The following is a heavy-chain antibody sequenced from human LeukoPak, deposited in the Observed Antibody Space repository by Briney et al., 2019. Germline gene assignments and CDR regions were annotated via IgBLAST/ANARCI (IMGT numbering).Heavy chain of an antibody. J-gene: IGHJ4*02. CDR1: GYTFTGYY. Sequence: VGSVKVSCKSSGYTFTGYYMHAVRQAPGQGVERMGGINPNSGATNNAQKFRGRVTMTRDTSISTAYMELSRLRSDATAVYYCARDGRYTGYDLFDYWGQGTLVTVSS. CDR2: INPNSGAT. V-gene: IGHV1-2*02. CDR3: ARDGRYTGYDLFDY. D-gene: IGHD5-12*01.